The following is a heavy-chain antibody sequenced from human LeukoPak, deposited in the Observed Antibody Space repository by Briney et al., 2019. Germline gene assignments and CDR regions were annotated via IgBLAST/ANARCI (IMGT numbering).Heavy chain of an antibody. CDR2: IYYSGST. D-gene: IGHD4-23*01. Sequence: SETLSLTCTVSGGSISSGDYYWSWIRQPPGKGLEWIGYIYYSGSTYYNPSLKSRVTISVDTSKNQFSLRLSSVTAADTAVYYCARDLLNEGNHLDYWGQGTLVTVSS. CDR3: ARDLLNEGNHLDY. J-gene: IGHJ4*02. V-gene: IGHV4-30-4*01. CDR1: GGSISSGDYY.